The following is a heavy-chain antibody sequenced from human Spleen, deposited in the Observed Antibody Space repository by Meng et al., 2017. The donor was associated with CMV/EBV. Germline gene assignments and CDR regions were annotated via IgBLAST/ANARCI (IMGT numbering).Heavy chain of an antibody. V-gene: IGHV3-74*01. CDR1: GFKFTNAW. Sequence: GGSLRLSCAASGFKFTNAWMTWVRQASGKGLEWVSRINSDGSSTNYADSVKGRFTISRDNAKNTLYLQMNSLRAEDTAVYYCASRRYDSSGRRAFDIWGQGTMVTVSS. J-gene: IGHJ3*02. CDR3: ASRRYDSSGRRAFDI. CDR2: INSDGSST. D-gene: IGHD3-22*01.